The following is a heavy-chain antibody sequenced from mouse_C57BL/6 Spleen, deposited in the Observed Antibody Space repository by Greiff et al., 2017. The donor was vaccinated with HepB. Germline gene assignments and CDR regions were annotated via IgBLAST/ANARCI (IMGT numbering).Heavy chain of an antibody. CDR3: ARGGCFGGHFDY. D-gene: IGHD1-1*02. Sequence: VQLQQSGPVLVKPGASVKMSCKASGYTFTDYYMNWVKQSHGKSLEWIGDINPYNGGTSYNQKFKGKATLSVDKTSSTAYMELSSLTSEDSAVYYCARGGCFGGHFDYWGQGTTLTVSS. J-gene: IGHJ2*01. CDR1: GYTFTDYY. V-gene: IGHV1-19*01. CDR2: INPYNGGT.